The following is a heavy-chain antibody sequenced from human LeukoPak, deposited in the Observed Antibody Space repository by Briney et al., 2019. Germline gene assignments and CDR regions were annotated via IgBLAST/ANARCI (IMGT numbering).Heavy chain of an antibody. Sequence: GGSLTLSCAASGFTFSSYAMSWVRQAPGKGLEWVSAISGSGGSTYYADSVKGRFTISRDNSKNTLYLQMNSLRAEDTAVYYCANENAIVGAPTAYWGQGTLVTVSS. CDR1: GFTFSSYA. CDR3: ANENAIVGAPTAY. CDR2: ISGSGGST. V-gene: IGHV3-23*01. D-gene: IGHD1-26*01. J-gene: IGHJ4*02.